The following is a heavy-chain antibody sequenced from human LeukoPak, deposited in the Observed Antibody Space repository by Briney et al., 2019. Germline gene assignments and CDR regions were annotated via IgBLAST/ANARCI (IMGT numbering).Heavy chain of an antibody. V-gene: IGHV3-53*05. CDR1: GFTVSSNY. CDR2: IYSGGST. CDR3: ATERQKYFDY. J-gene: IGHJ4*02. Sequence: GGSLRLSCAASGFTVSSNYMSWVRQAPGKGLEWVSVIYSGGSTYYADSVKGRFTISRDNSKNSLYLQMNSLRTEDTALYYCATERQKYFDYWGQGTLVTVSS.